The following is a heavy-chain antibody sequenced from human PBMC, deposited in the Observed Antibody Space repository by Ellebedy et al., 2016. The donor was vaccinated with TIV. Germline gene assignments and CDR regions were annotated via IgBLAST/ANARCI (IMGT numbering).Heavy chain of an antibody. CDR2: IKQDGSEK. J-gene: IGHJ6*02. D-gene: IGHD3-22*01. Sequence: GGSLRLSCVASGFTFSSYWMSWVRQAPGKGLEWVANIKQDGSEKYYVDSVKGRFTISRDNAKNSLYLQMNSLRAEDTAVYFCAKRPPYDRSRYYYCGMDVWGQGTTVTVSS. CDR3: AKRPPYDRSRYYYCGMDV. V-gene: IGHV3-7*03. CDR1: GFTFSSYW.